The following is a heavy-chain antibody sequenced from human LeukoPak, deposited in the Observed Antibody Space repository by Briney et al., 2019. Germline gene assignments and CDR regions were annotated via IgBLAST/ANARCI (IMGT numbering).Heavy chain of an antibody. V-gene: IGHV1-2*02. D-gene: IGHD5-18*01. Sequence: ASVKVSCKASGYTFTGYYMHWVRQAPGRGLEWMGWINPNSGGTNYAQKLQGRVTMTTDTSTSTAYMELRSLRSDDTAVYYCARERRPYSYGYYGFDYWGQGTLVTVSS. CDR1: GYTFTGYY. CDR3: ARERRPYSYGYYGFDY. J-gene: IGHJ4*02. CDR2: INPNSGGT.